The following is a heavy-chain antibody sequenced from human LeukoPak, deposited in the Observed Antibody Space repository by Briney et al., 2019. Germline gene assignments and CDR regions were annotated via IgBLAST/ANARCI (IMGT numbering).Heavy chain of an antibody. CDR1: GFTVSSNY. V-gene: IGHV3-66*02. Sequence: GGSLRLSCAASGFTVSSNYMSWVRQAPGKGLEWVSVIYSGGSTYYADSVKGRFTISRDNSKNTLYLQMNSLRAEDTAVYYCASPEGYSSSWYYFVYWGQGTLVTVSS. CDR3: ASPEGYSSSWYYFVY. J-gene: IGHJ4*02. CDR2: IYSGGST. D-gene: IGHD6-13*01.